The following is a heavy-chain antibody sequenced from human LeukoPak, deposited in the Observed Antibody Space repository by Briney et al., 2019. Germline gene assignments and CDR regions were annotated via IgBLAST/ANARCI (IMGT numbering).Heavy chain of an antibody. V-gene: IGHV4-59*08. CDR1: GGSISSYY. D-gene: IGHD6-19*01. CDR2: IYYSGST. CDR3: ASHDSSGWLYYFDY. Sequence: SETLSLTCTVSGGSISSYYWSWIRQPPGKGLEWIGYIYYSGSTYYNPSLKSRVTISVDTSKNQFSLKLSSVTAADTAVYYCASHDSSGWLYYFDYWGQGTLVTVSS. J-gene: IGHJ4*02.